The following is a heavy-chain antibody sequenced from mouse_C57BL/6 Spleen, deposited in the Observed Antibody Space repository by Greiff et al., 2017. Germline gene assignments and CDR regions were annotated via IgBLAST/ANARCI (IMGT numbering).Heavy chain of an antibody. CDR3: ARSPYGSRNAMDY. CDR1: GYSFTGYY. V-gene: IGHV1-42*01. Sequence: EVQLQQSGPELVKPGASVKISCKASGYSFTGYYMTWVKQSPEKSLEWIGEINPSTGGTTSNQKFKAKATLTVDKSSSTAYMQLKSLTSEDSAVYYCARSPYGSRNAMDYWGQGTSVTVSA. D-gene: IGHD1-1*01. CDR2: INPSTGGT. J-gene: IGHJ4*01.